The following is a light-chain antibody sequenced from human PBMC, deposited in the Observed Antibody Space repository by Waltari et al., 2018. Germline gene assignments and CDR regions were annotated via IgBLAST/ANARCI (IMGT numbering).Light chain of an antibody. V-gene: IGKV3-11*01. CDR1: QSVGSY. Sequence: EIVLTQSPDTLSLSPGDPAPLSCRASQSVGSYLAWYQQKPGQPPRLLIYDASNRATGVPARFRGSGSGTEFTLTSSSLEAEDFAVYYCQQRSNWTPHTFGQGARLEIK. CDR3: QQRSNWTPHT. J-gene: IGKJ2*01. CDR2: DAS.